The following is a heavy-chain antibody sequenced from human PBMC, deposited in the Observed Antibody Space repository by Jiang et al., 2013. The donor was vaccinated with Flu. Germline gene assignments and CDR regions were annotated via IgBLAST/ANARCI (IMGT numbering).Heavy chain of an antibody. Sequence: GSGLVKPSETLSLTCTVSGGSISSSSYYWGWIRQPPGKGLEWIGSIYFSGSTHYNPSLKSRVTISADTSSNQFSLRLTSVTAADTAVYYCSKGHNFEAFDIWGQGTMVTVSA. V-gene: IGHV4-39*01. J-gene: IGHJ3*02. D-gene: IGHD1-1*01. CDR3: SKGHNFEAFDI. CDR1: GGSISSSSYY. CDR2: IYFSGST.